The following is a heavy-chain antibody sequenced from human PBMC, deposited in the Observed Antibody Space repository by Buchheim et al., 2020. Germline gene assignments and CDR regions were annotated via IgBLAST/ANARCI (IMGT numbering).Heavy chain of an antibody. CDR3: ATGMSGYNWNYFDY. CDR1: GFTFSGYA. J-gene: IGHJ4*02. Sequence: EVQLLESGGGLVQPGGSLRLSCAASGFTFSGYAFSWVRQVPGKGLEWVSTITASGRTTFYADSVKGWFTVSRDNSRDTLYLHMSSLRPEDTAVYYCATGMSGYNWNYFDYWGQGAL. D-gene: IGHD1-20*01. V-gene: IGHV3-23*01. CDR2: ITASGRTT.